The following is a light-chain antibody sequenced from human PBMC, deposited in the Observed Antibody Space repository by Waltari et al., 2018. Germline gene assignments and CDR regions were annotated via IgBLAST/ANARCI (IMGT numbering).Light chain of an antibody. CDR3: HQRSNWPIT. Sequence: EIVLTQSPATLSLSPGERATLSCRASQSVSSYLVWYRQKPGQTPRLLIYGASNRATGIPARFSGSGSGTDFTLTISSLESEDFAVYYCHQRSNWPITFGQGTRLEIK. J-gene: IGKJ5*01. CDR1: QSVSSY. V-gene: IGKV3-11*01. CDR2: GAS.